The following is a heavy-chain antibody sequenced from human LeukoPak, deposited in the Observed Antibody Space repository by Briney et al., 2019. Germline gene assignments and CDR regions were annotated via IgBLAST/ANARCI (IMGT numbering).Heavy chain of an antibody. CDR1: GGTFSSYA. CDR3: ARESIAARVIDY. D-gene: IGHD6-6*01. CDR2: IIPIFGTA. J-gene: IGHJ4*02. Sequence: ASVKVSCKASGGTFSSYAISWVRQAPGQGLEWMGGIIPIFGTANYAQKFQGRVTITADESTSTAYMELSSLRSEDTAVYYCARESIAARVIDYWGQGTLVTVSS. V-gene: IGHV1-69*13.